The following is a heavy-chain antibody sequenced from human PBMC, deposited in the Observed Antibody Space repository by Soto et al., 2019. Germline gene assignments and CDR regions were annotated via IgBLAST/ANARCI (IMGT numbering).Heavy chain of an antibody. J-gene: IGHJ4*02. D-gene: IGHD2-2*01. CDR2: ISSSSSYI. Sequence: GGSLRLSCAASGFTFSSYSMNWVRQAPGKGLEWVSSISSSSSYIYYADSVKGRFTISRDNAKNSLYLQMNSLRAEDTAVYYCARDFHGQLLRPFDYWGQGTLVTVSS. CDR3: ARDFHGQLLRPFDY. CDR1: GFTFSSYS. V-gene: IGHV3-21*01.